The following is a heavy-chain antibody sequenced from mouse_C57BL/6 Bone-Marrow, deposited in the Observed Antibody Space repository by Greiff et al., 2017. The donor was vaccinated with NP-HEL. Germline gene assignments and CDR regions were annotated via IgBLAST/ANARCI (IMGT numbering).Heavy chain of an antibody. J-gene: IGHJ2*01. CDR1: GYTFTSYG. V-gene: IGHV1-81*01. CDR3: ARSYYYGSSDLYFDY. Sequence: QVQLKESGAELARPGASVKLSCKASGYTFTSYGISWVKQRTGQGLEWIGEIYPRSGNTYYNEKFKGKATLTADKSSSTAYMELRSLTSEDSAVYFCARSYYYGSSDLYFDYWGQGTTLTVSS. CDR2: IYPRSGNT. D-gene: IGHD1-1*01.